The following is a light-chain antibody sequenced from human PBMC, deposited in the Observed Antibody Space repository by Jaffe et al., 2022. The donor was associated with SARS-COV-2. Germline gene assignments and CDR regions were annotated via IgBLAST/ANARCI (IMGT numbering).Light chain of an antibody. J-gene: IGLJ3*02. CDR3: SSHTSSSTWV. V-gene: IGLV2-14*03. Sequence: QSALTQPASVSGSPGQSITISCTGTSSDVGGYNYVYWYQQYPGKVPKLMIYDVSNRPSGVSNRFSGSKSGNTASLTISGLQAEDEADYYCSSHTSSSTWVFGGGTKLTVL. CDR2: DVS. CDR1: SSDVGGYNY.